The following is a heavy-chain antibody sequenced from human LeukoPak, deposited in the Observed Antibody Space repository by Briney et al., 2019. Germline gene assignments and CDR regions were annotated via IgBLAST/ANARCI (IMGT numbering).Heavy chain of an antibody. J-gene: IGHJ4*02. D-gene: IGHD1-14*01. CDR1: GFTFSSYS. V-gene: IGHV3-21*01. Sequence: SGGSLRLSCAASGFTFSSYSMNWVRQAPGKGLEWVSSISSSSSYIYYADSVKGRFTTSRDNAKNPLYLQMNSLRAEDTAVYYCARGGTECDYWGQGTLVTVSS. CDR3: ARGGTECDY. CDR2: ISSSSSYI.